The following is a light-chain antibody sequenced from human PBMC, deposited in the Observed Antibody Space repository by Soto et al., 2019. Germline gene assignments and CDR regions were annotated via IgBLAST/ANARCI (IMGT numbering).Light chain of an antibody. CDR2: EVS. Sequence: QSALTQPASVSGSPGQSITISCTGTSSDVGSYNYVSWYQQNPGKAPKLMIYEVSNRPSGVSHRFSGSRSGNTASLTISGLQSEDEADYYCISYTTSNTGVFGRGTKLTVL. J-gene: IGLJ3*02. V-gene: IGLV2-14*01. CDR3: ISYTTSNTGV. CDR1: SSDVGSYNY.